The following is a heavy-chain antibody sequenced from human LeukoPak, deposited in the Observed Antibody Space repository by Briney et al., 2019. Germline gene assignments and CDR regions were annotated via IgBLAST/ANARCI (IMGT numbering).Heavy chain of an antibody. CDR2: IGTAGDT. CDR3: ARDRSRVYGMDV. J-gene: IGHJ6*02. D-gene: IGHD2-2*01. Sequence: GGSLRLSCAASGFTFSSYDMHWVRQATGKGLEWVSAIGTAGDTYYPGSVKGRFTISRENAKNSLYLQMNSLRAGDTAVYYCARDRSRVYGMDVWGQGTTVTVSS. CDR1: GFTFSSYD. V-gene: IGHV3-13*01.